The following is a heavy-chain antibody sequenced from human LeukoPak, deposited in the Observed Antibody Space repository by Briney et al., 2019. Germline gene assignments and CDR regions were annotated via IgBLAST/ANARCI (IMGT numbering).Heavy chain of an antibody. D-gene: IGHD6-25*01. CDR3: AMQRGYYYHMDV. J-gene: IGHJ6*03. Sequence: PETLSLTSTVSGGSISSTSYYWGWIRQPPGKRLEWIVSIYYSGSTSYNPSLRSRVTISVDTSRNQFSLKLTSVTAADTGVYYCAMQRGYYYHMDVWGNGTTVTVSS. CDR2: IYYSGST. V-gene: IGHV4-39*01. CDR1: GGSISSTSYY.